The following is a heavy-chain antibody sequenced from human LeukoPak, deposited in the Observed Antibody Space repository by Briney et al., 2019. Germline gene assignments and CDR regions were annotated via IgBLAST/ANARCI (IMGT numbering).Heavy chain of an antibody. CDR3: ATGSCSSASCRKDY. J-gene: IGHJ4*02. D-gene: IGHD2-2*01. CDR2: VTGRGDST. CDR1: GFTFSSYT. Sequence: GGSLKLSCAASGFTFSSYTMNWVRQAPGKGLEWVSAVTGRGDSTYYADSVKGRFTISRDNSKNTLYLQMSSLRAEDTALYHCATGSCSSASCRKDYWGQGTLVTVSS. V-gene: IGHV3-23*01.